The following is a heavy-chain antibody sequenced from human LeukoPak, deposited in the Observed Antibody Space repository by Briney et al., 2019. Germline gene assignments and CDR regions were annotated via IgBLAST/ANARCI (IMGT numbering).Heavy chain of an antibody. J-gene: IGHJ6*02. CDR1: GDSVSSNSAA. Sequence: SQTLSLTCAISGDSVSSNSAAWNWIRQSPSRGLEWLVRTYYRSKWYNDYAVSVKSRITINPDTSKNQFSLQLNSVTPEDTAVYYCARLYSSSWYYYYGMDVWGQGTTVTVSS. V-gene: IGHV6-1*01. CDR2: TYYRSKWYN. CDR3: ARLYSSSWYYYYGMDV. D-gene: IGHD6-13*01.